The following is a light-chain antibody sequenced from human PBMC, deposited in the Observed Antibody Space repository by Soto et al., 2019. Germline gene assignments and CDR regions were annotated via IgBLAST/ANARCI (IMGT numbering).Light chain of an antibody. Sequence: DIQMTQSPSTLPASVGDRVTITCRANQSISTWLAWYQQKPGKAPNLLIYKASRLETGVPSRFSGSGSGTEFTLTISFLQPDDFENYYCQQYNSYSPLTFGGGTKVDIK. CDR1: QSISTW. J-gene: IGKJ4*01. CDR2: KAS. CDR3: QQYNSYSPLT. V-gene: IGKV1-5*03.